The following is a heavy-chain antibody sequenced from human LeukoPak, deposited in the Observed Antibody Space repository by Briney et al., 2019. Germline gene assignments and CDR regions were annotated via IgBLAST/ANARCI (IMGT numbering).Heavy chain of an antibody. D-gene: IGHD2/OR15-2a*01. J-gene: IGHJ6*02. CDR1: GFTFSSYS. CDR3: ARDRRRASMGYYYYGMDV. V-gene: IGHV4-34*01. CDR2: INHSGST. Sequence: SCAASGFTFSSYSMNWVRQPPGKGLEWIGEINHSGSTNYNPSLKSRVTISVDTSKNQFSLKLSSVTAADTAVYYCARDRRRASMGYYYYGMDVWGQGTTVTVSS.